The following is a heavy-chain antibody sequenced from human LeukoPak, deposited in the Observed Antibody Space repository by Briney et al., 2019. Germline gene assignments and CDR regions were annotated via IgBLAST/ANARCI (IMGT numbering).Heavy chain of an antibody. CDR1: GGSISSSSYY. CDR2: IYYSGST. D-gene: IGHD1-20*01. J-gene: IGHJ3*02. V-gene: IGHV4-39*01. Sequence: PSETLSLTCTVSGGSISSSSYYWGWIRQPPGKGLEWIGSIYYSGSTYYNPSLKSRVTISVDTSKNQFSLKLSSVTAADTAVYYCARHLIDNSAFDIWGQGTMVTVSS. CDR3: ARHLIDNSAFDI.